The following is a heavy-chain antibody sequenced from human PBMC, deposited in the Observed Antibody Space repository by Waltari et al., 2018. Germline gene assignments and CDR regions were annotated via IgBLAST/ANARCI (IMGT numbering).Heavy chain of an antibody. CDR1: GFRVSRSP. Sequence: EVQLEESGGGLVQPGWSLRLSCAASGFRVSRSPRAWVRQVPGKGLEWISAITDTGSDTYSAESVKGRFTISRDHSLYLQMKSLRVEDTAVYYCVKGSGGSRPYYFDSWGQGTLVTVSS. D-gene: IGHD1-26*01. V-gene: IGHV3-23*04. CDR2: ITDTGSDT. J-gene: IGHJ4*02. CDR3: VKGSGGSRPYYFDS.